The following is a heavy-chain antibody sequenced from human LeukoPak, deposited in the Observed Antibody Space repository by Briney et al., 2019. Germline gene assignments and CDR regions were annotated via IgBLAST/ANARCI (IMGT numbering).Heavy chain of an antibody. CDR2: ISYDGSNK. Sequence: GGSLRLSCAASGFTFSSYAMHWVRQAPGKGLEWVAVISYDGSNKYYADSVKGRSTISRDNSKNTLYLQMNSLRAEDTAVYYCARDLLGYCSSTSCYSYYYYGMDVWGQGTTVTVSS. V-gene: IGHV3-30-3*01. CDR1: GFTFSSYA. CDR3: ARDLLGYCSSTSCYSYYYYGMDV. D-gene: IGHD2-2*02. J-gene: IGHJ6*02.